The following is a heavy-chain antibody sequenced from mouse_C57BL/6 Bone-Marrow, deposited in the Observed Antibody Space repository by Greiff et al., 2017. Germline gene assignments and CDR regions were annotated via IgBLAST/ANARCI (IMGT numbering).Heavy chain of an antibody. CDR2: IDPSDSYT. Sequence: QVQLQQPGAELVKPGASVKLSCKASGYTFTSYWMQWVKQRPGQGLEWIGEIDPSDSYTNYNQKFKGKATLTVDKSSSTAYMQLSSLTSEDSAVYYWAREDWDWYFDVWGTGTTVTVSS. D-gene: IGHD4-1*01. V-gene: IGHV1-50*01. CDR3: AREDWDWYFDV. CDR1: GYTFTSYW. J-gene: IGHJ1*03.